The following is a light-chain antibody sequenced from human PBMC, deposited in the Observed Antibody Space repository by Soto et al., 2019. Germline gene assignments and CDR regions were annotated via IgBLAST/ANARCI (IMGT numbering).Light chain of an antibody. CDR2: KAS. Sequence: DIQMTQSPSTLSASVGDRVTITCRASQSISSWLAWYQQKPGKAPKLLIYKASSLESGVPSRFSGSGSGTEFTLTISSLQPDDFATYYCQQYDNLFPTFGGGTKVEIK. CDR3: QQYDNLFPT. V-gene: IGKV1-5*03. CDR1: QSISSW. J-gene: IGKJ4*01.